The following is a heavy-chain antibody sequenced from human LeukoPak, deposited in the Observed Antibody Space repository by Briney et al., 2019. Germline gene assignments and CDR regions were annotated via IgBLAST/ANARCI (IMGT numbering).Heavy chain of an antibody. CDR1: GFTFNTFA. J-gene: IGHJ4*02. V-gene: IGHV3-23*01. CDR3: VGWQLILFDF. Sequence: GGTLSLSCASSGFTFNTFAMTWIRQAPGKGLEWVSGISGSGGSTYYADSVRGRFTISRDNSKNTLFLQMDSLRAEDTAVYYCVGWQLILFDFWGQGTLVTVSS. CDR2: ISGSGGST. D-gene: IGHD6-13*01.